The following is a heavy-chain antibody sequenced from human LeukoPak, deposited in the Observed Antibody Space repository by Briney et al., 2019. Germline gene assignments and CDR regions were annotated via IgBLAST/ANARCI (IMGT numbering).Heavy chain of an antibody. J-gene: IGHJ4*02. D-gene: IGHD6-13*01. CDR1: GFTVSSNY. CDR3: ARDVSGSSSWSDFDY. Sequence: GGSLRLSCAASGFTVSSNYVSWVRQAPGKGLEWVSVIYSGGSTFYADSVRGRFTISRDNSKNTLYLQMNSLRAEDRAVYYCARDVSGSSSWSDFDYWGQGTLVTVSS. V-gene: IGHV3-66*01. CDR2: IYSGGST.